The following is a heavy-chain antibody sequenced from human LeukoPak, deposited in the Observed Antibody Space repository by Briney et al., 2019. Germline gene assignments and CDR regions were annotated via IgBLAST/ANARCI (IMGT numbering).Heavy chain of an antibody. CDR3: AKAGVRYFDSSGLYAFDF. CDR2: IYYSGST. Sequence: SETLSLTCAVSGGSISSTSYYWAWIRQPPGKGLEWIGTIYYSGSTYHNPSLKSQVTMSVDTSRNQFSLKLSSVDAADTAVYYCAKAGVRYFDSSGLYAFDFWGQGTTVTVSS. V-gene: IGHV4-39*01. CDR1: GGSISSTSYY. J-gene: IGHJ3*01. D-gene: IGHD3-22*01.